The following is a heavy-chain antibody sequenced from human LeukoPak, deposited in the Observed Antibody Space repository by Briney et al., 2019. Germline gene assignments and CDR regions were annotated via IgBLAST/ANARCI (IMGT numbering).Heavy chain of an antibody. CDR3: ARGGGIAARPVDY. V-gene: IGHV1-2*06. J-gene: IGHJ4*02. D-gene: IGHD6-6*01. Sequence: ASVKVSCKASGYDFINYGISWVRQAPGQGLEWMGRINPNSGGTNYAQKFQGRVTMTRDTSISTAYMELSRLRSDDTAVYYCARGGGIAARPVDYWGQGTLVTVFS. CDR1: GYDFINYG. CDR2: INPNSGGT.